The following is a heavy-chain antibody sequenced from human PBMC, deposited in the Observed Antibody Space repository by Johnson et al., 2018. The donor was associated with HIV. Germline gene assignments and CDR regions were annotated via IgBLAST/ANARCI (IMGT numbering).Heavy chain of an antibody. V-gene: IGHV3-66*01. D-gene: IGHD3-10*01. Sequence: VQLVESGGGLVQPGGSLRLSCAASGFNVSSNYMSWVRQAPGKGLEWVSVIYSGGSTKYADSVRGRFTISRDKSKNTVSLQMNSLKTEDTAVYYCTTDWGLWFGELLHDAFDIWGQGTVVTVSS. CDR2: IYSGGST. CDR3: TTDWGLWFGELLHDAFDI. J-gene: IGHJ3*02. CDR1: GFNVSSNY.